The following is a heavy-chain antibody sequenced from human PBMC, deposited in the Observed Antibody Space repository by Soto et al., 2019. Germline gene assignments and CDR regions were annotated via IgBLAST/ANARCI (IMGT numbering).Heavy chain of an antibody. Sequence: QVQLQESGPGLVKPSQTLSLTCTVSGGSINSVDYYWSWIRQPPGKGLEWIGFIYYSGATYYNPSLTSRVSISVDTSKNQFSLKLSSVTAADTAVYYCARRGSGSLGWFDPWGQGTLVTVSS. CDR2: IYYSGAT. CDR3: ARRGSGSLGWFDP. V-gene: IGHV4-30-4*01. CDR1: GGSINSVDYY. J-gene: IGHJ5*02. D-gene: IGHD3-10*01.